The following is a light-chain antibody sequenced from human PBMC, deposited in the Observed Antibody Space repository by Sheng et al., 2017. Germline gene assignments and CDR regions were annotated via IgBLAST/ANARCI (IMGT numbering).Light chain of an antibody. Sequence: DIQMTQSPSTLSASEGDRVTITCRASQGISDSLAWFLQKPGGAPKFLISGASRLESGVPSRFSGSGSGTEFVLTISCLQPDDSATYYCQQYNSYPLTFGGGTKVDIK. CDR3: QQYNSYPLT. V-gene: IGKV1-16*01. CDR2: GAS. J-gene: IGKJ4*01. CDR1: QGISDS.